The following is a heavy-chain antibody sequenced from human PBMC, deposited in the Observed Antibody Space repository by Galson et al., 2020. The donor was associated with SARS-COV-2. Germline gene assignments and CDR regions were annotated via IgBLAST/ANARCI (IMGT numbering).Heavy chain of an antibody. V-gene: IGHV3-21*01. J-gene: IGHJ6*02. Sequence: GGSLRLSCAASGFTFSSYSMNWVRQAPGKGLEWVSSISSSSSYIYYADSVKGRFTISRDNAKNSLYLQMNSLRAEDTAVYYCARTLQDYYGDNYYYYGMDVWGQGTTVTVSS. CDR3: ARTLQDYYGDNYYYYGMDV. D-gene: IGHD2-21*01. CDR2: ISSSSSYI. CDR1: GFTFSSYS.